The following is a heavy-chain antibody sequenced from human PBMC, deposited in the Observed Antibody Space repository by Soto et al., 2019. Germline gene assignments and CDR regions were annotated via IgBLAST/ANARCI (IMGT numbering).Heavy chain of an antibody. Sequence: GGSLRLSCAASGFTFSSYAMHWVRQAPGKGLEWVAVISYDGSNKYYADSVKGRFTISRDNSKNTLYLQMNSLRAEDTAVYYCARDVYCSGGSRRDLAGNYYWGQGTLITVSS. CDR3: ARDVYCSGGSRRDLAGNYY. CDR1: GFTFSSYA. D-gene: IGHD2-15*01. CDR2: ISYDGSNK. V-gene: IGHV3-30-3*01. J-gene: IGHJ4*02.